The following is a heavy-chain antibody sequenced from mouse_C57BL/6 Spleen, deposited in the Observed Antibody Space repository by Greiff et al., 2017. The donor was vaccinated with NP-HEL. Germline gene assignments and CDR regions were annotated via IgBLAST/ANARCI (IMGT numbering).Heavy chain of an antibody. CDR3: ARGGYDYDDAMDY. CDR1: GYTFTDYN. Sequence: EVKLLESGPELVKPGASVKIPCKASGYTFTDYNMDWVKQSHGKSLEWIGVINPNNGGTIYNQKFKGKATLTVDKSSSTAYMELRSLTSEDTAVYYCARGGYDYDDAMDYWGQGTSVTVSS. CDR2: INPNNGGT. J-gene: IGHJ4*01. V-gene: IGHV1-18*01. D-gene: IGHD2-4*01.